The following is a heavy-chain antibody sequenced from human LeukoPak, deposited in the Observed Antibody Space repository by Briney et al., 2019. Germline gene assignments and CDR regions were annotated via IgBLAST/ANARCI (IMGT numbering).Heavy chain of an antibody. J-gene: IGHJ2*01. V-gene: IGHV4-59*01. D-gene: IGHD5-12*01. CDR2: IYYSGST. CDR1: GGSISSYY. CDR3: ARAKSGYSGYDWGFGGWYFDL. Sequence: PSETLSLTCTVSGGSISSYYWSWIRQPPGKGLEWIGYIYYSGSTNYNPSLKSRVTISVDTSKNQFSLKLSSVTAADTAVYYRARAKSGYSGYDWGFGGWYFDLWGRGTLVTVSS.